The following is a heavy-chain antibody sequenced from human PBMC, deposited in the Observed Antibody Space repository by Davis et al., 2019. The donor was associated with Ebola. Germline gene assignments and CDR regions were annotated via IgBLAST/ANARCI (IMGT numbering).Heavy chain of an antibody. J-gene: IGHJ6*02. CDR3: ARGGSSSWGRYGMDV. V-gene: IGHV4-34*01. Sequence: GSLRLSCAVYGGSFSGYYWSWIRQPPGKGLEWIGEINHSGSTNYNPSLKSRVTISVDTSKNQFSLKLSSVTAADTAVYYCARGGSSSWGRYGMDVWGQGTTVTVSS. CDR1: GGSFSGYY. CDR2: INHSGST. D-gene: IGHD7-27*01.